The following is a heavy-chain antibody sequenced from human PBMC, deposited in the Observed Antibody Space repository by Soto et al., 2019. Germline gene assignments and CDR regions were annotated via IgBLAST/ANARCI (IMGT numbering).Heavy chain of an antibody. D-gene: IGHD3-16*02. J-gene: IGHJ6*02. CDR2: ISSSSSYI. CDR1: GFTFSSYS. CDR3: ARDERAVNYDYVWGSYRYVDGVRYYYYGMDV. V-gene: IGHV3-21*01. Sequence: GGSLRLSCAASGFTFSSYSMNWVRQAPGKGLEWVSSISSSSSYIYYADSVKGRFTISRDNAKNSLYLQMNSLRAEDTAVYYCARDERAVNYDYVWGSYRYVDGVRYYYYGMDVWGQGTTVTVSS.